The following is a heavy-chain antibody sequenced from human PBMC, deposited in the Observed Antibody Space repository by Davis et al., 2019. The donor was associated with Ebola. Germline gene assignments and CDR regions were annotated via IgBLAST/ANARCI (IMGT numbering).Heavy chain of an antibody. J-gene: IGHJ6*02. CDR3: ARGKYYYGMDV. CDR2: FIPIFGTA. V-gene: IGHV1-69*06. Sequence: SVQVSCKASAYTSTSYGICWVRQAPGQGLEWMGGFIPIFGTANYAQKFQGRVTLTADKSTSTTYMELSSLRSEDTAVYYCARGKYYYGMDVWGQGTTVTVSS. CDR1: AYTSTSYG.